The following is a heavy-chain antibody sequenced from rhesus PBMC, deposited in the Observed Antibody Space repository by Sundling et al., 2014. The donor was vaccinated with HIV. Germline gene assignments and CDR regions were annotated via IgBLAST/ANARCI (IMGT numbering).Heavy chain of an antibody. Sequence: QVQLQESGPGLVKPSETLSLTCAVSGASISDNYWTWIRQPPGKGLEWIGRIYTGSGSTNYNPSLTSRVSISTDTSKNQFSLKLSSVTAADTAVYYCAKENYFDYWGQGVLVTVSS. CDR3: AKENYFDY. J-gene: IGHJ4*01. CDR2: IYTGSGST. V-gene: IGHV4-147*01. CDR1: GASISDNY.